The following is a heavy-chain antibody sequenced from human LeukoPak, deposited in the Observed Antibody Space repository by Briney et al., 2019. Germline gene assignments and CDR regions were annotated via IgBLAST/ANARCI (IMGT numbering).Heavy chain of an antibody. V-gene: IGHV5-51*01. D-gene: IGHD5-12*01. CDR3: AGHNSGRAFDI. CDR1: GYDFTSYW. J-gene: IGHJ3*02. CDR2: IYPGDSDT. Sequence: GESLKISCKGSGYDFTSYWIGWVRQMPGQGLEWMGIIYPGDSDTRYSPSLQGQVTISADKSISTAYLQWGSLKASDTAMYYCAGHNSGRAFDIWGQGTMVTVSS.